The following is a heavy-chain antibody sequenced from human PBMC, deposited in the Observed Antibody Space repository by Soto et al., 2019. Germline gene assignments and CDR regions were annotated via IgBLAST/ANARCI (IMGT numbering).Heavy chain of an antibody. CDR2: VHHDGGI. CDR3: SRGYGAQWPTSDY. CDR1: GASLSGYH. D-gene: IGHD4-17*01. J-gene: IGHJ4*02. Sequence: QVQLQQWGAGLLKPSETLSLTCAVYGASLSGYHYTWIHQSPGKGLEWIGEVHHDGGINYNPSLASRVTISADASKNQFSLRLRSATAADTAVYYCSRGYGAQWPTSDYWGQGTLVTVSS. V-gene: IGHV4-34*01.